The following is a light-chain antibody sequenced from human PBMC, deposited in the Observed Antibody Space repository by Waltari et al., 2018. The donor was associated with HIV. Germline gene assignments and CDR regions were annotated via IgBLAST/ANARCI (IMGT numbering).Light chain of an antibody. Sequence: QSVLTQPPSVSAAPGQKVTISCSGSSSNIGRNYVSWYQQLPGTAPKLLIYDNTKRPLGVPDRFSGAKSGTSATLGITGLQTGDEADYYCGTWDNSLRTWVFGGGTKLTVL. V-gene: IGLV1-51*01. J-gene: IGLJ3*02. CDR2: DNT. CDR3: GTWDNSLRTWV. CDR1: SSNIGRNY.